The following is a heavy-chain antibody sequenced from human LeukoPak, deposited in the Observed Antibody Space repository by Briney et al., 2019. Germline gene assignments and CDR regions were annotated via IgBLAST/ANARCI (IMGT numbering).Heavy chain of an antibody. V-gene: IGHV3-73*01. J-gene: IGHJ4*02. D-gene: IGHD6-13*01. CDR1: GFTFSGSA. CDR3: ITRPEDAAAGLDF. Sequence: GGSLRLSCAASGFTFSGSAMHWVRQASGKGLEWVGRIRSKANSYATAYAASVKGRFTISRDDSKSTAYLQMNSLKTEDTAVYYCITRPEDAAAGLDFWGQGTLVTVSS. CDR2: IRSKANSYAT.